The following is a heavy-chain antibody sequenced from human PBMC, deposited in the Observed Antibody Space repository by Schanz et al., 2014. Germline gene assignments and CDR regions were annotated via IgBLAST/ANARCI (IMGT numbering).Heavy chain of an antibody. Sequence: EVHLVESGGGLVQPGGSLRLSCAASGITFSSHSFNWVRQAPGKGLEWISYITYNGGTIYYADSMKGRFTVSRDNAENALYLQMNSLRAEDTGLYVCARGGSGSHYRLDYWGQGTLVTVSS. J-gene: IGHJ4*02. CDR2: ITYNGGTI. V-gene: IGHV3-48*01. CDR3: ARGGSGSHYRLDY. CDR1: GITFSSHS. D-gene: IGHD1-26*01.